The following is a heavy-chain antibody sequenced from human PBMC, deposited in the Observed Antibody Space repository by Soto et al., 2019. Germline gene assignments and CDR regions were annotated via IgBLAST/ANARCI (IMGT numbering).Heavy chain of an antibody. J-gene: IGHJ3*02. CDR3: ARLYYYDSSGLKGPFDI. CDR2: IIPIFGTA. CDR1: GGTFSSYT. D-gene: IGHD3-22*01. Sequence: SVKVSCKASGGTFSSYTISWVRQAPGQGLEWMGGIIPIFGTANYAQKFQGRVTITADESTSTAYMELSSLRSEDTAVYYCARLYYYDSSGLKGPFDIWGQGTMVTVSS. V-gene: IGHV1-69*13.